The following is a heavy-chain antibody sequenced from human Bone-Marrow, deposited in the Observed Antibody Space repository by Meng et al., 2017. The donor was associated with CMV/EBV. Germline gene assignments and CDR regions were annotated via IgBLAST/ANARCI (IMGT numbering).Heavy chain of an antibody. J-gene: IGHJ4*02. CDR1: GGSIRSSGYF. CDR2: IYYTGST. V-gene: IGHV4-39*01. D-gene: IGHD1-1*01. Sequence: SETLSLTCIVSGGSIRSSGYFWGWLRQPPGKGLEWIGSIYYTGSTYYNPSLKSRGTISVDTSKNQFSLNLSSMTAPDTAVYYCARHDGVRTGIPGPVDSWGQGTLVTVSS. CDR3: ARHDGVRTGIPGPVDS.